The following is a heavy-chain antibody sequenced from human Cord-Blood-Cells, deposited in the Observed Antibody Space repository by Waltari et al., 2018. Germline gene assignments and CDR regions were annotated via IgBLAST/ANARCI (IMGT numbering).Heavy chain of an antibody. V-gene: IGHV4-34*01. J-gene: IGHJ4*02. Sequence: QVQLQQWGAGLLKPSETLSLTCAVYGGSFSGYYWSWLRQPPGKGLEWIGEIKHSGSTNYTPALKSRVTISVDTSKNQFSLKLGSVTAADTAVYYCARSDIVVVPAAFDYWGQGTLVTVSS. CDR2: IKHSGST. CDR1: GGSFSGYY. CDR3: ARSDIVVVPAAFDY. D-gene: IGHD2-2*01.